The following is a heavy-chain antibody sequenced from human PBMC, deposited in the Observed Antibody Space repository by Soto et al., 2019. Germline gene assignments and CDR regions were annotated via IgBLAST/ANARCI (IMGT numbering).Heavy chain of an antibody. V-gene: IGHV4-59*12. Sequence: SETLSLTCTVSGGSISSYYWSWIRQPPGKGLEWIGYIYYSGSTNYNPSLKSRVTISVDTSKNQFSLKLSSVTAADTAVYYCARDRAYSGYDTKAGYYYYGMDVWGQGTTVTVSS. CDR1: GGSISSYY. CDR2: IYYSGST. J-gene: IGHJ6*02. CDR3: ARDRAYSGYDTKAGYYYYGMDV. D-gene: IGHD5-12*01.